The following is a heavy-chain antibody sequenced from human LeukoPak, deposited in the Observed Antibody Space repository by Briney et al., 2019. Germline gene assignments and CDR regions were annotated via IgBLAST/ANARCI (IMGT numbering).Heavy chain of an antibody. D-gene: IGHD3-9*01. Sequence: PGGSLRLSCAASGFTFSNYNMNWVRQAPGKGLEWVSGISGSGDSTDYADSVKGRFTISRDNSKNTLYLQINSLRAEDTAVYYCARPPSDNLLTGSLYYFDNWGQGTLVTVSS. V-gene: IGHV3-23*01. J-gene: IGHJ4*02. CDR3: ARPPSDNLLTGSLYYFDN. CDR2: ISGSGDST. CDR1: GFTFSNYN.